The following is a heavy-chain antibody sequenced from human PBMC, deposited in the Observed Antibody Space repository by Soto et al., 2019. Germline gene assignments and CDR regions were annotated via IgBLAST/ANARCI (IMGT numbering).Heavy chain of an antibody. CDR3: ARYSGYCCDPTSPSYYYMDV. Sequence: GGSLRLSCAASGFTVSSNYMSWVRQAPGKGLEWVSVIYSGGSTYYADSVKGRFTISRDNSKNTLYLQMNSLRAEDTAVYYCARYSGYCCDPTSPSYYYMDVWGKGTTVTVSS. CDR1: GFTVSSNY. V-gene: IGHV3-66*01. J-gene: IGHJ6*03. CDR2: IYSGGST. D-gene: IGHD5-12*01.